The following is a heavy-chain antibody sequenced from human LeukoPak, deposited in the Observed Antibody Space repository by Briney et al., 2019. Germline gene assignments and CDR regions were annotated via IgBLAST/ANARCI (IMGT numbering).Heavy chain of an antibody. J-gene: IGHJ5*02. Sequence: GASVKVSCKASGYTFTSYGISWVRQASGQGLEWMGWINPYNGNTNYAQEFQDRVTMTTDTSTSTAYMELRSLRSDDTAGYYCVRDHCSSTSCYYDNWFDPWGQGTLVTVSS. CDR3: VRDHCSSTSCYYDNWFDP. D-gene: IGHD2-2*01. CDR1: GYTFTSYG. CDR2: INPYNGNT. V-gene: IGHV1-18*01.